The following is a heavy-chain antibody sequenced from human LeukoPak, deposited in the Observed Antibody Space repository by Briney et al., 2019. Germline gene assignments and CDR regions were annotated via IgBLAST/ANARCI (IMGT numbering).Heavy chain of an antibody. V-gene: IGHV1-69*13. D-gene: IGHD6-13*01. CDR1: GGTFSSYA. Sequence: ASVKVSCKASGGTFSSYAISWVRQAPGQGLEWMGGIIPIFGTANYAQKFQGRVTITADESTSTAYMELSSLRSEDTAVYYCARDRGRLGYSSSWYQPVDYYYGMDVWGQGTTVTVSS. CDR2: IIPIFGTA. CDR3: ARDRGRLGYSSSWYQPVDYYYGMDV. J-gene: IGHJ6*02.